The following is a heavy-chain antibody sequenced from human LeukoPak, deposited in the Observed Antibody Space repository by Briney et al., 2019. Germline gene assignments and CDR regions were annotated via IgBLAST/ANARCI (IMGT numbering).Heavy chain of an antibody. CDR2: ISGSGGST. Sequence: GGSLRLSCAASGFTFSSYAMTWVRQAPGKGLEWVSAISGSGGSTYYADSVKGRLTISRDNSKNTLYLQMNSLRAEDTAVYYCAKDRDFWSGYDAFDIWGQGTMVTVSS. J-gene: IGHJ3*02. V-gene: IGHV3-23*01. CDR1: GFTFSSYA. CDR3: AKDRDFWSGYDAFDI. D-gene: IGHD3-3*01.